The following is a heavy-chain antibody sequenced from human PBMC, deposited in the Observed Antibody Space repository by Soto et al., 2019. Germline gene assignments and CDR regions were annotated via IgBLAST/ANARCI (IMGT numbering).Heavy chain of an antibody. J-gene: IGHJ4*02. D-gene: IGHD3-10*01. V-gene: IGHV3-33*01. CDR3: AREYGSGSYLTDY. Sequence: QVQLVESGGGVVQPGRSLRLSCAASGFTFSSYGMHWVRQAPGKGLEWVAVIWYDGSNKYYADSVKGRFTISRDNSKNTLYLQMNSLRAEDTAVYYCAREYGSGSYLTDYWGQGTLVTVSS. CDR1: GFTFSSYG. CDR2: IWYDGSNK.